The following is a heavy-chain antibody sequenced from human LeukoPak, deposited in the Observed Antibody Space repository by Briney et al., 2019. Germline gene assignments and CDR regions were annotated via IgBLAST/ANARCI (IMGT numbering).Heavy chain of an antibody. CDR2: IRGSGEST. CDR3: AKDRISYTTSPGELSH. Sequence: PGGALRLSCGASGFTFSSYAMSWVRQAPGKGLEWVSTIRGSGESTHYADSVQGRFTISRDNSLYTVYLQMDSLRGDDTAVYYCAKDRISYTTSPGELSHWGQGTLVIVSS. D-gene: IGHD3-10*01. CDR1: GFTFSSYA. V-gene: IGHV3-23*01. J-gene: IGHJ4*02.